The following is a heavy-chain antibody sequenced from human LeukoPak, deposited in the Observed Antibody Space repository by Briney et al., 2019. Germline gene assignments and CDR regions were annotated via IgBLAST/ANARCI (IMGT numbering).Heavy chain of an antibody. D-gene: IGHD6-19*01. V-gene: IGHV4-59*11. CDR1: GGSISSHY. CDR2: ISYTGST. CDR3: AREGYSSNWYDY. J-gene: IGHJ5*01. Sequence: SETLSLTCTVSGGSISSHYWAWIRQPPGKGLEWIGYISYTGSTNYNPSLKSRVTISVDTSKNQFSLKLRSVTAADTAVYYCAREGYSSNWYDYWGQGTLVTRST.